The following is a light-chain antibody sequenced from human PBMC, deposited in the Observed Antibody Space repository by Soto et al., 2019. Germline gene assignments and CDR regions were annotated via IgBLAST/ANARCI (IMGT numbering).Light chain of an antibody. J-gene: IGKJ5*01. CDR2: AAS. Sequence: EVVMTQSPATLSVSPGEGATLSCRAGQSVRSNLAWYQQKPGQAPRLVIYAASTRATGIPDRFSGSVSGTEFTLTISSLQSEDFAVYYCQQYNEWPPFTFGQGTRLEIK. CDR3: QQYNEWPPFT. CDR1: QSVRSN. V-gene: IGKV3-15*01.